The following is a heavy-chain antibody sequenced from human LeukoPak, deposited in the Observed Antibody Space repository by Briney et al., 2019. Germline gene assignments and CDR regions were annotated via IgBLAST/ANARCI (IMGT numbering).Heavy chain of an antibody. CDR2: IKSKTDGGTT. CDR3: TTDLPGIAAAGSWYFDL. D-gene: IGHD6-13*01. V-gene: IGHV3-15*01. Sequence: GGSLRLSCAASGFSFSNAWMSWVRQAPGKGLEWVGRIKSKTDGGTTDYAAPVKGRFTISRDDSKNTLYLQMNSLKTEDTAVYYCTTDLPGIAAAGSWYFDLWGRGTLVTVSS. J-gene: IGHJ2*01. CDR1: GFSFSNAW.